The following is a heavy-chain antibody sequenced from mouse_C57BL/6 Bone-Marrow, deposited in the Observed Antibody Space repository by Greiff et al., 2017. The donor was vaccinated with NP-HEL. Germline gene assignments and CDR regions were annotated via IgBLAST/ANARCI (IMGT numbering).Heavy chain of an antibody. CDR1: GYTFTSYW. V-gene: IGHV1-69*01. D-gene: IGHD4-1*01. J-gene: IGHJ2*01. Sequence: QVQLQQPGAELVMPGASVKLSCKASGYTFTSYWMHWVKQRPGQGLEWIGEIDPSDSYTNYNQKFKGKSTLTVDKSSSTAYMQLSSLTSEDSAVYYCARELEPLFDYWGQGTTLTVSS. CDR3: ARELEPLFDY. CDR2: IDPSDSYT.